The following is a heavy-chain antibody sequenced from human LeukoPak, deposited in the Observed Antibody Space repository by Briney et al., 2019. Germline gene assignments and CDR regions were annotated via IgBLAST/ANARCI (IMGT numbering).Heavy chain of an antibody. CDR1: GFTFSNYG. CDR2: MSYDGSKR. D-gene: IGHD3-9*01. Sequence: GGSLRLSCAASGFTFSNYGMHWVRQAPGKGLEWVAVMSYDGSKRYYADSVKGRFTISRDNSKNTLYLQMNSLIPEDTAVYYCVKDRDILTGEDYYYDMDVWGKGTTVTVSS. V-gene: IGHV3-30*18. CDR3: VKDRDILTGEDYYYDMDV. J-gene: IGHJ6*04.